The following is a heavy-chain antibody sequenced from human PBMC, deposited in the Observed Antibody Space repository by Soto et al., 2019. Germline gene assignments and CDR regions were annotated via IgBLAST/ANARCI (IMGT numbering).Heavy chain of an antibody. Sequence: QVQLQQSGPGLVKASQTLSLTCAISGDSVSSNSAAWNWIRQSPSRGLEWLGRTYYRSKWYNDYAVSVKSRIIINPDTSKNQFSLQLKSVTPEDTAVYYCARKYSSSWADAFDIWGQGTMVTVSS. CDR3: ARKYSSSWADAFDI. D-gene: IGHD2-2*01. CDR1: GDSVSSNSAA. CDR2: TYYRSKWYN. J-gene: IGHJ3*02. V-gene: IGHV6-1*01.